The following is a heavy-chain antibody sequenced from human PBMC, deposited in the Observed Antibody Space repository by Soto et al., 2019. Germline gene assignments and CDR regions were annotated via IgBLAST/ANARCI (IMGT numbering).Heavy chain of an antibody. D-gene: IGHD3-22*01. Sequence: QVQLVQSGAEVRKPGSSVKVSCKASGGTFSRHAISWVRQAPGQGLEWMGGIIPMFGTANHAQKFQGRVTIIADESTSTAYMELSSLRSEDTAPYYCARGWGHDSSDYYYAYWGQGPLVIVSS. CDR2: IIPMFGTA. V-gene: IGHV1-69*01. J-gene: IGHJ4*02. CDR1: GGTFSRHA. CDR3: ARGWGHDSSDYYYAY.